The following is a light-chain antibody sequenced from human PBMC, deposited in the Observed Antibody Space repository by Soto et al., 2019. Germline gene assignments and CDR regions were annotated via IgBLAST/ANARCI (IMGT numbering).Light chain of an antibody. CDR2: EDS. CDR1: QSLVHTDGKTY. Sequence: DIVLTQPPLSSPVTLGQSASISCRSSQSLVHTDGKTYLSWLQQRPGQPPRLLIYEDSHRFSGVPDRFSGNGAGSDFTLEISRVEGEDVGVYYCLQTTHVPQYTFCQGTKLEIK. J-gene: IGKJ2*01. CDR3: LQTTHVPQYT. V-gene: IGKV2-24*01.